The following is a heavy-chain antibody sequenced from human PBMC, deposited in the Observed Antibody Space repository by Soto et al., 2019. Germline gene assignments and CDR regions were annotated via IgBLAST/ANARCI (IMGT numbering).Heavy chain of an antibody. D-gene: IGHD3-3*01. CDR3: AKNYDFWSSYYTA. V-gene: IGHV3-23*01. Sequence: EVQLLESGGGLVQPGGSLRLSSAASGFTFSSFTMTWVRQAPGKGLEWVSAIRGSGSSTYYADSVKGRFTVSRDNAKKMLYLQMNSLRAEDTAVYYCAKNYDFWSSYYTAWGQGTMVTVSS. CDR1: GFTFSSFT. J-gene: IGHJ3*01. CDR2: IRGSGSST.